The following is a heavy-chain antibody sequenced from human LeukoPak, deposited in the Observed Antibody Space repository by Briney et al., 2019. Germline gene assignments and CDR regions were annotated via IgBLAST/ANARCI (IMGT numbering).Heavy chain of an antibody. Sequence: GGSLRLSRAASGLTFSNYAMSWVRQAPGKGLDWVSAISGTGGTTYYADSVKGRFTISRDNSKNTLYLQMNSLRAEDTAVYYCAGGPSYYYDSRWFDPWGQGTLVTVSS. CDR1: GLTFSNYA. CDR3: AGGPSYYYDSRWFDP. V-gene: IGHV3-23*01. J-gene: IGHJ5*02. D-gene: IGHD3-22*01. CDR2: ISGTGGTT.